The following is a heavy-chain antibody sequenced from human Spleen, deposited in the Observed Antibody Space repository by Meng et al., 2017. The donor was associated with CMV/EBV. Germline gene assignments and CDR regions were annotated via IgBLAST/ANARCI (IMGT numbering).Heavy chain of an antibody. CDR1: GFTFSSYG. CDR2: IWYDGSNK. J-gene: IGHJ6*02. V-gene: IGHV3-33*01. CDR3: ARLTDYYYYGMDV. Sequence: GGSLRLSCAASGFTFSSYGMHWVRQAPGKGLEWVAVIWYDGSNKYYADSVKGRFTISRDNSKNTLYLQMNSLRAEDTAVYYCARLTDYYYYGMDVWGQGTTVTVSS. D-gene: IGHD3-9*01.